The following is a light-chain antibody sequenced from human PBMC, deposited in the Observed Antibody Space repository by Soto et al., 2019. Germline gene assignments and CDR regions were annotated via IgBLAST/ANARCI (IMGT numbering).Light chain of an antibody. J-gene: IGLJ2*01. V-gene: IGLV4-69*01. Sequence: QAVVTQSPSASASLGASVKLTCTLSSGHTTYAIAWHQQQPEKGPRYLMNLNSDGSHSKGDGIPDRFSGSSSGAERYLTISSLQSEDEADYYCQTWGTGPLVFGGGTKVTVL. CDR2: LNSDGSH. CDR3: QTWGTGPLV. CDR1: SGHTTYA.